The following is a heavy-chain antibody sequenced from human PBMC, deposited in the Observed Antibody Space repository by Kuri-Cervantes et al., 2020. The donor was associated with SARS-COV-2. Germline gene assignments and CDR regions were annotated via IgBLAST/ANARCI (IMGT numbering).Heavy chain of an antibody. D-gene: IGHD7-27*01. CDR1: GGSISSGGYY. V-gene: IGHV4-30-2*01. CDR3: ASLGFQDAFDI. J-gene: IGHJ3*02. Sequence: SETLSLTCTVSGGSISSGGYYWSWIRQPPGKGLEWIGYIYHSGSTYYNPSLKSRVTISVDRSKNQFSLKLSSVTAADTAVYYCASLGFQDAFDIWGRGTMVTVSS. CDR2: IYHSGST.